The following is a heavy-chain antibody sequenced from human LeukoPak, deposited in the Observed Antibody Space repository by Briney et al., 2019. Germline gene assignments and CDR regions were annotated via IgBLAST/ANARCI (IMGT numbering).Heavy chain of an antibody. Sequence: PSETLSLTCTVSGGSISSYYWSWIRQPPGKGLEWIGYIYYSGSTNYNPSLKSRVTISVDTSKNQFSLKLSSVTAADTAVYYCARGLGGAENYWGQGTLVTVSS. D-gene: IGHD2-15*01. CDR3: ARGLGGAENY. CDR1: GGSISSYY. J-gene: IGHJ4*02. V-gene: IGHV4-59*08. CDR2: IYYSGST.